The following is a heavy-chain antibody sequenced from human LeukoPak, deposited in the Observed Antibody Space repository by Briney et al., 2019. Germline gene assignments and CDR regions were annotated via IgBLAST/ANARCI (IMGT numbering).Heavy chain of an antibody. CDR1: GYTFNTNG. D-gene: IGHD5-12*01. V-gene: IGHV1-18*01. J-gene: IGHJ4*02. CDR2: VSAYNGNT. Sequence: ASVKVSCKASGYTFNTNGITWVRQAPGQGLEWMGWVSAYNGNTNYAQKLQGRVTMTTDKSTSTAYMELTSLTSDDTAVYYCARRIVAVQTFDYWGQGTLVTVS. CDR3: ARRIVAVQTFDY.